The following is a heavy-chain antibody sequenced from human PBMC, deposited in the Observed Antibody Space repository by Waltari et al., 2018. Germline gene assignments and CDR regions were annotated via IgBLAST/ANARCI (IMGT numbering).Heavy chain of an antibody. D-gene: IGHD1-26*01. Sequence: QVQLVESGGGLVKPGGSLRLPCAASGFTFRHSYLTWSRQAPGEGREWVSYISSSGSTIYYADSVKGRFTISRDNAKNSLYLQMNSLRAEDTAVYYCARDLQEWELLAFDSWGQGTMVTVSS. CDR1: GFTFRHSY. CDR3: ARDLQEWELLAFDS. J-gene: IGHJ3*02. CDR2: ISSSGSTI. V-gene: IGHV3-11*04.